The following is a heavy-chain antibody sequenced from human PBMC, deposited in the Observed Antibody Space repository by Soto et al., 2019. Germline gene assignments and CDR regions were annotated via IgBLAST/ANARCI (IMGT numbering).Heavy chain of an antibody. D-gene: IGHD3-9*01. V-gene: IGHV3-7*03. Sequence: EVQLLESGGGLVQPGGSLRLSCAASGFTFSSYWMSWVRQAPGKGLEWVANIKGDGSEKNYVDSVKGRFTISRDNAKNSVYLQMNSLRVEDTAIYYCARAIWPEDYWGQGTLVTVSS. CDR1: GFTFSSYW. J-gene: IGHJ4*02. CDR3: ARAIWPEDY. CDR2: IKGDGSEK.